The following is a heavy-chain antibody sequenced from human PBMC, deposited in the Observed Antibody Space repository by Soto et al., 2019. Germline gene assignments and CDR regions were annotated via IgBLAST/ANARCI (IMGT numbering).Heavy chain of an antibody. CDR1: GGSISSYY. V-gene: IGHV4-59*01. CDR3: ARMRGDSSAPFDP. CDR2: IYYSGST. D-gene: IGHD6-19*01. Sequence: LETLSLTCTVSGGSISSYYWSWIRQPPGKGLEWIGYIYYSGSTNYNPSLKSRVTISVDTSKNQSSLKLSSVTAADTAVYYCARMRGDSSAPFDPWGQGTLVTV. J-gene: IGHJ5*02.